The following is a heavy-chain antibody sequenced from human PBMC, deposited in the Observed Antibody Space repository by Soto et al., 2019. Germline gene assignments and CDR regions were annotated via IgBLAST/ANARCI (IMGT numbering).Heavy chain of an antibody. Sequence: GGSLRLSCAASGFTFSSYGMHWVRQAPGKGLEWVAVISYDGSNKYYADSVKGRFTISRDNSKNTLYLQMNSLRAEDTAVYYCAKVDGVGAAPYYYYGMDVWGQGTTVTVSS. CDR1: GFTFSSYG. V-gene: IGHV3-30*18. CDR3: AKVDGVGAAPYYYYGMDV. CDR2: ISYDGSNK. D-gene: IGHD2-15*01. J-gene: IGHJ6*02.